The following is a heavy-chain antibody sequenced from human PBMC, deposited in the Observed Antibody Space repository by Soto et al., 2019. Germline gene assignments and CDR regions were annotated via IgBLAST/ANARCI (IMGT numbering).Heavy chain of an antibody. CDR2: ISGSGGST. Sequence: GGSLRLSCAASGFTFTSYAMSWVRQAPGKGLEWVSGISGSGGSTYYADSVKGRFTISRDNSKNALYLQMNSLRAEDTAVYYCARATVVVVAARSAYWGQGTLVTVSS. D-gene: IGHD2-15*01. J-gene: IGHJ4*02. V-gene: IGHV3-23*01. CDR3: ARATVVVVAARSAY. CDR1: GFTFTSYA.